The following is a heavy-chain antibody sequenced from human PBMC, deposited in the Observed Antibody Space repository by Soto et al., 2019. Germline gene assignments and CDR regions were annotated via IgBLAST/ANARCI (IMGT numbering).Heavy chain of an antibody. Sequence: SETLSLTCAVYGGSFSGYYWSWIRQPPGKGLEWIGEINHSGSTNYNPSLKSRVTISVDTSKNQFSLKLSSVTAADTAVYYCAAAMEFQLVMGYFDYWGQGTLVTVSS. CDR1: GGSFSGYY. J-gene: IGHJ4*02. V-gene: IGHV4-34*01. CDR3: AAAMEFQLVMGYFDY. D-gene: IGHD6-6*01. CDR2: INHSGST.